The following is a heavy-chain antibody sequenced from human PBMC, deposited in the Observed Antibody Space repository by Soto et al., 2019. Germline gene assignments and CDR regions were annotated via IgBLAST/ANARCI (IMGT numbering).Heavy chain of an antibody. CDR3: ARGGYCSGGNCYVFGY. CDR1: GGSISSHY. V-gene: IGHV4-59*11. CDR2: VYYSGST. D-gene: IGHD2-15*01. Sequence: TSETLSLTCTVSGGSISSHYWSWIRQPPGKGLEWIGYVYYSGSTNYNPSLKSRVTISVDTSKNQFSLKLSSVTAADTAVYYCARGGYCSGGNCYVFGYWGQGTLVTVSS. J-gene: IGHJ4*02.